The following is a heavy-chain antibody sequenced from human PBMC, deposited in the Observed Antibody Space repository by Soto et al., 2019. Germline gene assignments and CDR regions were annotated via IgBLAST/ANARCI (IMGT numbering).Heavy chain of an antibody. CDR1: GYTFSSYG. D-gene: IGHD3-16*01. J-gene: IGHJ5*02. V-gene: IGHV1-18*01. CDR3: ARAFYVAAYRLNWFDP. CDR2: ISAYNGNT. Sequence: ASVKVSCKASGYTFSSYGISWVGQAPGQGLEWMGWISAYNGNTNYAQKLQGRVTMTTDTSTSTAYMELRSLRSDDTAVYYCARAFYVAAYRLNWFDPWGQGTLVTVSS.